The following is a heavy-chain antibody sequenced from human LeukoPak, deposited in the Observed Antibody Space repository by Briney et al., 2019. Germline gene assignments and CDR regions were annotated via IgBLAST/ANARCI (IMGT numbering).Heavy chain of an antibody. CDR1: GFTFSTYW. Sequence: PGGSLRLSCAASGFTFSTYWMSWVRQAPAKGLEWVANIKPDGSEEYYVDSVKGRSTISRDNAKNSFYLQMNSLRDEDTAVYYCARDLRGYNFDYRYYFYYMDVWGKGTTVTVSS. CDR2: IKPDGSEE. V-gene: IGHV3-7*01. CDR3: ARDLRGYNFDYRYYFYYMDV. J-gene: IGHJ6*03. D-gene: IGHD5-18*01.